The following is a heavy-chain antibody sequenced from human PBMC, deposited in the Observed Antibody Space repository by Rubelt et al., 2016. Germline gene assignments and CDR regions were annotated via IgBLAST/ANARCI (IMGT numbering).Heavy chain of an antibody. Sequence: GGGLVQPGGSLRLSCAASGFTFSTYAMTWVRQAPGKGLEWVSGLSGSGDTTYYADSVKGRFTISRDNSKNTLYLQMNSLRVEDTAIYYCAKKISPVPGTFTLDSWGQGTQVTVSS. V-gene: IGHV3-23*01. CDR3: AKKISPVPGTFTLDS. J-gene: IGHJ4*02. CDR2: LSGSGDTT. D-gene: IGHD1-14*01. CDR1: GFTFSTYA.